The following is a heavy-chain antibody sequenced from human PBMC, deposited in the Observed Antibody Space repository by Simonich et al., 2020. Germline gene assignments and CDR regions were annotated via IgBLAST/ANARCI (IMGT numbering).Heavy chain of an antibody. CDR3: AIYSPSIAARPYWYFDL. Sequence: QVQLVQSGAEVKKPGASVKVSCKASGYTFTGSSMHLVRQAPGQGLEGMGWINPNRGGTNKELKFRGRVTMTRDTSISTADMERSRLRSDDTAVYYCAIYSPSIAARPYWYFDLWGRGTLVTVSS. J-gene: IGHJ2*01. V-gene: IGHV1-2*02. CDR1: GYTFTGSS. CDR2: INPNRGGT. D-gene: IGHD6-6*01.